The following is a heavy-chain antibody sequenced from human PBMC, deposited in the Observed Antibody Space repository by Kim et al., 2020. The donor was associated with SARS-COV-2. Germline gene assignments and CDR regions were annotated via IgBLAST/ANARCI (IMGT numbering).Heavy chain of an antibody. CDR2: INTNTGNP. CDR3: AVVVVPAARAYYYGMDV. J-gene: IGHJ6*02. CDR1: GYTFTSYA. V-gene: IGHV7-4-1*02. Sequence: ASVKVSCKASGYTFTSYAMNWVRQAPGQGLEWMGWINTNTGNPTYAQGFTGRFVFSLDTSVSTAYLQISSLKAEDTAVYYCAVVVVPAARAYYYGMDVWGQGTTVTVSS. D-gene: IGHD2-2*01.